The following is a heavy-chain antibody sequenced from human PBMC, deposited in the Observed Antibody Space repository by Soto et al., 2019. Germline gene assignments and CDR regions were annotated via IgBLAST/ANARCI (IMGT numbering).Heavy chain of an antibody. J-gene: IGHJ6*02. Sequence: QVQLVQCGAEVKKPGSSVKVSCKASGGTFSSYVISWVRQAPGEGLEWMGGIIPIFGTANYAQKFQGRVTTTADEPTSTAYMEPSSLRSEDTAVYYCATDSSGYSNYYGMDVWGPGTTVTVFS. V-gene: IGHV1-69*01. CDR3: ATDSSGYSNYYGMDV. CDR1: GGTFSSYV. CDR2: IIPIFGTA. D-gene: IGHD3-22*01.